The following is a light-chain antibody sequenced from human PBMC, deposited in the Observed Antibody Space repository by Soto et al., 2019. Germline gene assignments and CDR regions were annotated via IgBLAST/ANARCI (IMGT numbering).Light chain of an antibody. Sequence: QSVLTQPASVSGSPRQSITLSCTGTSSDVGAYIYVSWYQHHPGKAPKVMIYEVTNRPSGVSDRFSGSKSGNTASLTISGLQAEDEADYYCCSYTSSRTYVFGTGTKVTVL. CDR3: CSYTSSRTYV. CDR2: EVT. CDR1: SSDVGAYIY. J-gene: IGLJ1*01. V-gene: IGLV2-14*01.